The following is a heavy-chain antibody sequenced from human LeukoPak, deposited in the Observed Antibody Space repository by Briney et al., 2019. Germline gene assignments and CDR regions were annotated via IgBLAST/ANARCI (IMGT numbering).Heavy chain of an antibody. D-gene: IGHD1-14*01. J-gene: IGHJ4*02. CDR3: ARGPELGVFDY. CDR2: IYYSGST. Sequence: IPSETLSLTCTVSGGSISSYYWSWIRRPPGKGLEWIGYIYYSGSTNYNPSLKSRVTISVDTSKNQFSLKLSSVTAADTAVYYCARGPELGVFDYWGQGTLVTVSS. V-gene: IGHV4-59*12. CDR1: GGSISSYY.